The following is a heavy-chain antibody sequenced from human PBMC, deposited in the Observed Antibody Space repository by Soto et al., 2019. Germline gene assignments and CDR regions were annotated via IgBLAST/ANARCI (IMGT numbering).Heavy chain of an antibody. Sequence: EVQLAQSGGGLVKPGGSLRLSCAASGFMFSAYTMSWVRQAPGKGLEWLSSITSDSDHIDYADSVRGRFTVSRDNARKSLYLQMDSLGVEDMGVYYCATPYYYNHWGPGTLVTVSS. CDR1: GFMFSAYT. V-gene: IGHV3-21*01. CDR3: ATPYYYNH. D-gene: IGHD3-16*01. CDR2: ITSDSDHI. J-gene: IGHJ4*02.